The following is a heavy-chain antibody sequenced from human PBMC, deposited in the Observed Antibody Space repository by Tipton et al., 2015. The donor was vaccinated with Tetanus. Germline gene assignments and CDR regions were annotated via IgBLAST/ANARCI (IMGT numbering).Heavy chain of an antibody. V-gene: IGHV4-59*10. CDR1: GFTFSHFA. Sequence: LRLSCVASGFTFSHFAVSWVRRAPGRGLEWIGHISNGNTDYSTSLKSRVTLSVDLSKNQFSLQLRAVTAADTAVYYCARGITDGYNRRLDYWGQGLRVAVS. D-gene: IGHD5-24*01. CDR3: ARGITDGYNRRLDY. CDR2: ISNGNT. J-gene: IGHJ4*02.